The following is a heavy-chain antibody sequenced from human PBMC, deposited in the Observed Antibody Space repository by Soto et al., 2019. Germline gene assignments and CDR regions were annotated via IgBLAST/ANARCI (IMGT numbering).Heavy chain of an antibody. Sequence: SETLSLTCAFYGGSFSGYYWTWIRQPPGTGLEWIGEINHSGSTNYNPSLKSRVTISVDTSKNQFSLKLTSVTAADTAVYYCARDKITGLFDYWGQGTLVTFSS. D-gene: IGHD2-8*02. CDR1: GGSFSGYY. V-gene: IGHV4-34*01. J-gene: IGHJ4*02. CDR3: ARDKITGLFDY. CDR2: INHSGST.